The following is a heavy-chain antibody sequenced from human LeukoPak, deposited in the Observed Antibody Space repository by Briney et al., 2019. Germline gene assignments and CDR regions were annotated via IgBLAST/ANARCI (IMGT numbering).Heavy chain of an antibody. D-gene: IGHD3-10*01. CDR1: GGSVSSYY. V-gene: IGHV4-59*02. CDR3: ARVAYGSGSRLIDC. J-gene: IGHJ4*02. Sequence: SETLSLTCTVSGGSVSSYYWSWIRQPPGKGLEWIGYIYYSGSTNYNPSLKSRVTISVDTSKNQFSLKLSSVTAADTAVYYCARVAYGSGSRLIDCWGQGTLVTISS. CDR2: IYYSGST.